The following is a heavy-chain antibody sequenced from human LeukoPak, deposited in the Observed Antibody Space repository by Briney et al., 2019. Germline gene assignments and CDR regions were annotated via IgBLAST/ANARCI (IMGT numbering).Heavy chain of an antibody. CDR3: ARVPYSSRGMDV. CDR2: IYSGGST. D-gene: IGHD6-13*01. J-gene: IGHJ6*02. Sequence: GGSLRLFCAASGFTVSSNYMSWVRQAPGKGLEWVSVIYSGGSTYYADSVKGRFTISRDNSKNTLYLQMNSLRAEDTAVYYCARVPYSSRGMDVWGQGTTVTVSS. V-gene: IGHV3-66*01. CDR1: GFTVSSNY.